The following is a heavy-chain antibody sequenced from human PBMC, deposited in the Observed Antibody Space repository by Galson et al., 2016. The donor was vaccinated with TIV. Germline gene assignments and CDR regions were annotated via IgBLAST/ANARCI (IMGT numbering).Heavy chain of an antibody. CDR3: AKVADHREDSDGWPDY. D-gene: IGHD5-18*01. V-gene: IGHV3-30*02. CDR2: TPYDGNNK. Sequence: SLRLCCAASGFTFSAFGMHWVRQAPGMGREWVALTPYDGNNKYLADSLKCRFTISSDNDKNTLYLQKMDLRPEDSAIYYCAKVADHREDSDGWPDYWGQDTLVTVSS. J-gene: IGHJ1*01. CDR1: GFTFSAFG.